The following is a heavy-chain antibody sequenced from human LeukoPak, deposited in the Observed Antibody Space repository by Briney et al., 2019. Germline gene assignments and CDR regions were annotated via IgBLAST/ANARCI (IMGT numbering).Heavy chain of an antibody. V-gene: IGHV1-2*02. CDR1: GYTFTGYY. J-gene: IGHJ3*02. Sequence: ASVKVSCKASGYTFTGYYMHWERQAPGQGLEWMGWINPNSGGTNYAQKFQGRVTMTRDTSISTAYMELSRLRSDDTAVYYCARGKWELLRAFDIWGQGTMVTVSS. CDR2: INPNSGGT. CDR3: ARGKWELLRAFDI. D-gene: IGHD1-26*01.